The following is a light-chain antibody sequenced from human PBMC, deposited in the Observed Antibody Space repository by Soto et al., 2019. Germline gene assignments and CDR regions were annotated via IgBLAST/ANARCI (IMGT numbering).Light chain of an antibody. CDR3: QVWDSSSDHVV. CDR2: YDS. V-gene: IGLV3-21*04. J-gene: IGLJ2*01. Sequence: SYELTQPPSVSVXPXKTARXTCGXNNIGSKSVHWYQQKPGQAPVLVIYYDSDRPSGIPERFSGSNSGNTATLTISRVEAGDEADYYCQVWDSSSDHVVFGGGTKLTVL. CDR1: NIGSKS.